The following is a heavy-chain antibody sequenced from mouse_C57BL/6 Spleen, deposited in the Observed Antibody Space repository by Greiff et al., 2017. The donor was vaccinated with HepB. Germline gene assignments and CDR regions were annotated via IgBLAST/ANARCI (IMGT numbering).Heavy chain of an antibody. CDR1: GFTFSDFY. CDR2: SRNKANDYTT. V-gene: IGHV7-1*01. Sequence: EVMLVESGGGLVQSGRSLRLSCATSGFTFSDFYMEWVRQAPGKGLEWIAASRNKANDYTTEYSASVKGRFIVSRDTSQSIIYLQMNALRAEDTAIYYCARDASSPQWYFDVWGTGTTLTVSS. J-gene: IGHJ1*03. CDR3: ARDASSPQWYFDV.